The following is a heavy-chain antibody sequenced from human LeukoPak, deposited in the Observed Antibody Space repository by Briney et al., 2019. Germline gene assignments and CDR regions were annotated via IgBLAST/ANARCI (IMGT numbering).Heavy chain of an antibody. CDR2: ISSSSSYI. CDR3: ARDRKGTDAFDI. CDR1: GFTFSSYS. J-gene: IGHJ3*02. D-gene: IGHD1-14*01. Sequence: WGSLRLSCAASGFTFSSYSMNRVCQAPGKGLEWVSSISSSSSYIYYADSVKGRFTISRDNAKNSLYLQMNSLRAEDTAVYYCARDRKGTDAFDIWGQGTMVTVSS. V-gene: IGHV3-21*01.